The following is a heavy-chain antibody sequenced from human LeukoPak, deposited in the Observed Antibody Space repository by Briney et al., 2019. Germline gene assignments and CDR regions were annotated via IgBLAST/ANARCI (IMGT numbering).Heavy chain of an antibody. CDR1: GGSISSGGYY. V-gene: IGHV4-30-2*01. Sequence: SQTLSLTCTVSGGSISSGGYYWSWIRQPPGKGLEWIGYIYHSGSTYYNPSLKSRVTISVDRSKNQFSLKLSSVTAADTAVYYCAKELDNIAWDYWGQGTLVTVSS. CDR3: AKELDNIAWDY. CDR2: IYHSGST. J-gene: IGHJ4*02. D-gene: IGHD5-12*01.